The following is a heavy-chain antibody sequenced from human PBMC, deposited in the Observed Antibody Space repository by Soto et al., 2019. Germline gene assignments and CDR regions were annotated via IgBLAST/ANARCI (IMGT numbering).Heavy chain of an antibody. D-gene: IGHD3-3*01. Sequence: PSETLSLTCTVSGGSISSYYWSWIRQPPGKGLEWIGYIYYSGSTNYNPSLKSRVTISVDTSKNQFSLKLSSVTAADTAVYYCARGYDFWSGYSSHWGQGTLVTDSS. CDR1: GGSISSYY. J-gene: IGHJ4*02. CDR3: ARGYDFWSGYSSH. CDR2: IYYSGST. V-gene: IGHV4-59*01.